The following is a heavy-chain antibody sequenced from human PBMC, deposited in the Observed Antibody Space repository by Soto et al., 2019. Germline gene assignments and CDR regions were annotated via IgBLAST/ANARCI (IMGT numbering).Heavy chain of an antibody. J-gene: IGHJ4*02. Sequence: GGSLRLSCAASGFTFSSYGMHWVRQAPGKGLEWVAVISYDGSNKYYADSVKGRFTISRDNSKNTLYLQMNSLRAEDTAVYYCAKEETEGYVWGSYRPNLDYWGQGTLVTVSS. CDR2: ISYDGSNK. V-gene: IGHV3-30*18. D-gene: IGHD3-16*02. CDR1: GFTFSSYG. CDR3: AKEETEGYVWGSYRPNLDY.